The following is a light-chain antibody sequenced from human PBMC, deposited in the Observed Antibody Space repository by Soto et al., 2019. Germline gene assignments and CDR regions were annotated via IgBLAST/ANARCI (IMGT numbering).Light chain of an antibody. CDR3: QKYSSVPL. Sequence: DIQMTQSPSSLSASVGDRVTITCRASQGISNYIAWYQQKPGKALKLLIYAASTLQSGVPSRFSGSGSGTDFTLTINSLQPEDVATYSCQKYSSVPLFGPGTKVDIK. CDR2: AAS. J-gene: IGKJ3*01. CDR1: QGISNY. V-gene: IGKV1-27*01.